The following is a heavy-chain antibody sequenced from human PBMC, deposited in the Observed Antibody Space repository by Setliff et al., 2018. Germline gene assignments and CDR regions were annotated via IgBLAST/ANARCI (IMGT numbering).Heavy chain of an antibody. CDR2: IHYSGST. D-gene: IGHD1-26*01. J-gene: IGHJ3*02. CDR1: GGSISSSSYY. V-gene: IGHV4-39*07. Sequence: TLSLTCPVSGGSISSSSYYWGWIRQPPGKGLEWIGSIHYSGSTYYNPSLRSRVTISIDTSKNQFSLKLSSVTAADTAVYYCARGGDSGSYFLANHDAFDIWGQGTMVTVSS. CDR3: ARGGDSGSYFLANHDAFDI.